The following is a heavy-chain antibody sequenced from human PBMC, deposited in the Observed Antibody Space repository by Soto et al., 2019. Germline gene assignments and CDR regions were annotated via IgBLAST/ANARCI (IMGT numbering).Heavy chain of an antibody. CDR1: GFTFTSSA. D-gene: IGHD6-19*01. Sequence: SVKVSCKASGFTFTSSAVQWVRQARGQRLEWIGRIVVGSGNTNYAQKFQERVTITRDMSTSTAYMELSSLRSEDTAVYYCAADRGSGWYRGDYGMDVWGQGTTVTVSS. V-gene: IGHV1-58*01. CDR3: AADRGSGWYRGDYGMDV. J-gene: IGHJ6*02. CDR2: IVVGSGNT.